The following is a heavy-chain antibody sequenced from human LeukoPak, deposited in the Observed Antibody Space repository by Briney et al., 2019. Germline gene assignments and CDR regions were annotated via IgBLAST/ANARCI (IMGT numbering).Heavy chain of an antibody. CDR2: ISYDGSNK. CDR1: GFTFSSYA. Sequence: GGSLRLSCAASGFTFSSYAMHWVRQAPGKGLEWVAVISYDGSNKYCADSVKGRFTISRDNSKNTLYLQMNSLRAEGTAVYYCARVDCSSTSCYSRDWFDPWGQGTLVTVSS. CDR3: ARVDCSSTSCYSRDWFDP. J-gene: IGHJ5*02. D-gene: IGHD2-2*01. V-gene: IGHV3-30-3*01.